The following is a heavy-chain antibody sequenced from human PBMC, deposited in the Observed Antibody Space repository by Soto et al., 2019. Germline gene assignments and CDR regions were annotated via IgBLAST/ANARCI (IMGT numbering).Heavy chain of an antibody. J-gene: IGHJ4*02. Sequence: PGGSLRLSCAASGFTVSSNYMSWVRQAPGKGLEWVSVIYSGGSTYYADSVKGRFTISRDNSKNTLYLQMNSLRAEDTAVYYCARNYDILTGTDYWGQGTLVTVSS. CDR2: IYSGGST. D-gene: IGHD3-9*01. V-gene: IGHV3-66*01. CDR1: GFTVSSNY. CDR3: ARNYDILTGTDY.